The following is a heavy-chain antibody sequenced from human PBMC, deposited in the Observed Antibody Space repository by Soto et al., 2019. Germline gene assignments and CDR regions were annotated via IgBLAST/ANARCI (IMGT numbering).Heavy chain of an antibody. CDR1: GGSVSSGSYY. Sequence: PSETLSLTCTVSGGSVSSGSYYWSWIRQPPGKGLEWIGYFYYSGSTNYNPSFKSRVTISVDTSKNQFSLKLSSVTAADTAVYYCARGILIQLHARDYYGMDVWGQGTTVTVS. D-gene: IGHD5-18*01. CDR2: FYYSGST. V-gene: IGHV4-61*01. J-gene: IGHJ6*02. CDR3: ARGILIQLHARDYYGMDV.